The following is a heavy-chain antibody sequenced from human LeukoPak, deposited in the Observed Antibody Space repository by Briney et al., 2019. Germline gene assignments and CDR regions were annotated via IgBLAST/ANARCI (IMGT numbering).Heavy chain of an antibody. Sequence: PGGPLTLSCAASGFTFRSYSMNWLRQAPGKGLEWISYITSGSSPIYYAGSVKGRFSITRDNARNSLYLQMNRLRDEDTAVYCCARRAYGDDSFDYWGQGTLVTVS. CDR3: ARRAYGDDSFDY. V-gene: IGHV3-48*02. CDR1: GFTFRSYS. CDR2: ITSGSSPI. D-gene: IGHD4-17*01. J-gene: IGHJ4*02.